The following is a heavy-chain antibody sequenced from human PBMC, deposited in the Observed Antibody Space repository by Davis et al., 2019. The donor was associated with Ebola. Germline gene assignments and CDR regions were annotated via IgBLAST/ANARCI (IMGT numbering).Heavy chain of an antibody. CDR3: ARSSGYGLY. Sequence: GESLKITCAASGFTFSSYWMHWVRQAPGKGLVWVSRINSDGSSTSYADSVKGRFTISRDNAKNTLYLQMNSLRAEDTAVYYCARSSGYGLYWGQGTLVTVSS. J-gene: IGHJ4*02. D-gene: IGHD5-12*01. CDR1: GFTFSSYW. CDR2: INSDGSST. V-gene: IGHV3-74*01.